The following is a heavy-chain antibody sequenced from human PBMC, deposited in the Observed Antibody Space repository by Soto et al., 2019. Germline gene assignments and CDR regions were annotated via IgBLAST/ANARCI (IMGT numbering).Heavy chain of an antibody. D-gene: IGHD3-3*01. J-gene: IGHJ6*02. V-gene: IGHV1-69*13. CDR1: GGTFSSYA. CDR3: FWSGVDYYYYGMDV. CDR2: IIPIFGTA. Sequence: ASVKVSCKASGGTFSSYAISWVRQAPGQGLEWMGGIIPIFGTANYAQKFQGRVTITADESTSTAYMELSSLRSEDTAVYYCFWSGVDYYYYGMDVWGQGTTVTVSS.